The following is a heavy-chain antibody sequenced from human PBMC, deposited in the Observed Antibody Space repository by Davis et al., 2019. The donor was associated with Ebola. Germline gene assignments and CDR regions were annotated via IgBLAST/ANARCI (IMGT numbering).Heavy chain of an antibody. J-gene: IGHJ6*02. V-gene: IGHV1-3*01. CDR1: GYTFTSYA. CDR3: ARDWVGATSLKYYYGMDV. CDR2: INAGNGNT. Sequence: AALVKVSCKASGYTFTSYAMHWVRQAPGQRLEWMGWINAGNGNTKYSQKFQGRVTITRDTSASTAYVELSSLRSEDTAVYYCARDWVGATSLKYYYGMDVWGQGTTVTVSS. D-gene: IGHD1-26*01.